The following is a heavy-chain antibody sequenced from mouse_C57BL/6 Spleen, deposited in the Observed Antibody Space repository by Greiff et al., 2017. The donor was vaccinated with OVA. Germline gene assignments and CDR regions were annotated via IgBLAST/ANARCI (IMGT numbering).Heavy chain of an antibody. CDR1: GFNIKDYY. Sequence: EVQLQQSGAELVRPGASVKLSCTASGFNIKDYYMHWVKQRPEQGLEWIGRIDPEDGDTEYAPKFQGKATMTADTSSNTAYLQLSSLTSEDTAVYYCTTIYYGYDDYFDYWAQGTTLTVSS. CDR2: IDPEDGDT. J-gene: IGHJ2*01. V-gene: IGHV14-1*01. D-gene: IGHD2-2*01. CDR3: TTIYYGYDDYFDY.